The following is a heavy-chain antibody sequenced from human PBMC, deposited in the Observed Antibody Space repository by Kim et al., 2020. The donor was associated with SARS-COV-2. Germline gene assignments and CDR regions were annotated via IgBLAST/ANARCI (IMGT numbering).Heavy chain of an antibody. V-gene: IGHV4-61*01. Sequence: SETLSLTCTVSGGSVSTISYYWSWIRQSPGKGLEWIGYIYHSGSTTYNPSLKSRVTISLDMSKNQFSLKLTSVTAADAAVYYCATRDPEGSSDCWGQGTLVTVSS. CDR2: IYHSGST. J-gene: IGHJ4*02. CDR3: ATRDPEGSSDC. CDR1: GGSVSTISYY.